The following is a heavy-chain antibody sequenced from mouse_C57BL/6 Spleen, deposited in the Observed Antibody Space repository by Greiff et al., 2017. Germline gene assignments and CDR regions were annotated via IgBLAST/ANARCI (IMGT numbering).Heavy chain of an antibody. Sequence: QVQLQQSGAELVRPGTSVKMSCKASGYTFTNYCLGWAKQRPGHGLELIWDVYPGGGCTNSNEPFMGKATLTADTSSSTAYMQFSNLTSEDSAIYYCERRYYGSFYYFGYWGQGTTLTVSS. CDR3: ERRYYGSFYYFGY. CDR2: VYPGGGCT. CDR1: GYTFTNYC. V-gene: IGHV1-63*01. D-gene: IGHD1-1*01. J-gene: IGHJ2*01.